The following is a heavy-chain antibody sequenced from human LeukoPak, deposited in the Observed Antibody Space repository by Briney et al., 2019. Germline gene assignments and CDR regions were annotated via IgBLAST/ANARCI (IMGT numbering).Heavy chain of an antibody. D-gene: IGHD2/OR15-2a*01. CDR1: GYTFTSYG. J-gene: IGHJ4*02. Sequence: GASVKVSCKASGYTFTSYGISWVRQAPGQGLEWMGWISAYNGNTNYAQKLQGRVTMTTDTSTSTVYMELSSLRSEDTAVYYCARERPNSFFFDYWGQGTLVTVSS. V-gene: IGHV1-18*01. CDR2: ISAYNGNT. CDR3: ARERPNSFFFDY.